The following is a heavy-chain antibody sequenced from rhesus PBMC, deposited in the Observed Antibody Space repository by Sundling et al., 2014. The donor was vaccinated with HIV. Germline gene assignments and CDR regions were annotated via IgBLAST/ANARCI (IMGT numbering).Heavy chain of an antibody. D-gene: IGHD2-15*01. Sequence: EVQLVESGGGLVQPGGSLRLSCAASGFTFSNHYIFWVRQAPGKGLEWVGFIRSKLYGETPEYAASVKGRFTLSRDDSKSIAYLQMNSLKTEDTAVYYCTRAGCTSSYCSLDYWGQGVLVTVSS. CDR1: GFTFSNHY. CDR3: TRAGCTSSYCSLDY. V-gene: IGHV3-184*01. CDR2: IRSKLYGETP. J-gene: IGHJ4*01.